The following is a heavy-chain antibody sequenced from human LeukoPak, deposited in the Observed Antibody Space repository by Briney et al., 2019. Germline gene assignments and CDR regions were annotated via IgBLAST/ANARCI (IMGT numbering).Heavy chain of an antibody. V-gene: IGHV4-39*01. J-gene: IGHJ4*02. D-gene: IGHD6-19*01. CDR2: IYYSGST. CDR1: GGSISSSSYY. CDR3: ARQWLVSDGDFDY. Sequence: SETLSLTCTVSGGSISSSSYYWGWIRQPPGKGLEWIGSIYYSGSTYYNPSLKSRVTTSVDTSKNQFSLKLSSVTAADTAVYYCARQWLVSDGDFDYWGQGTLVTVSS.